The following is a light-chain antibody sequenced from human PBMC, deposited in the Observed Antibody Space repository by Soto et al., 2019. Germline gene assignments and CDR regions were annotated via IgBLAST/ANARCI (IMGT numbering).Light chain of an antibody. Sequence: QSVLTQPPSVSGAPGQRVTISCTGSSSNIGAGYDVHWYQQLPGTAPKLLIYGNSNRPSGVPDRFSGSKSGTSASLAITGLQAEGAADYSCQSYDSSLSGWVFGGGTKLTVL. CDR2: GNS. J-gene: IGLJ3*02. V-gene: IGLV1-40*01. CDR1: SSNIGAGYD. CDR3: QSYDSSLSGWV.